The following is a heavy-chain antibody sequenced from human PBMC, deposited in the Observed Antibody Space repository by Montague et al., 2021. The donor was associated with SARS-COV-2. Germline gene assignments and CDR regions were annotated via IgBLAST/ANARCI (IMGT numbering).Heavy chain of an antibody. D-gene: IGHD3-22*01. V-gene: IGHV4-34*01. CDR1: GGSFSGYY. J-gene: IGHJ4*02. CDR3: ASFPSGYYDSSGYHI. CDR2: INHIGST. Sequence: SETLSLTCAVYGGSFSGYYWSWIRQPPGKGLEWMGEINHIGSTNYNPSLKSRVTISVDTSKNQFSLKLSSVTAADTAVYYCASFPSGYYDSSGYHIWGQGTLVTVSS.